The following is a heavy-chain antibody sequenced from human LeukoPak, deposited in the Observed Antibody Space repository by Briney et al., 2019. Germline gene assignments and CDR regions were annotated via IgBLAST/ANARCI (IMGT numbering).Heavy chain of an antibody. CDR2: ISSDGSNK. Sequence: GRSLRLSCAASGFNFSSYAMHWVRQALGKGLEWVAVISSDGSNKYYADSVKSRFTISRDNSKNTLYLQMNSLRAEDTAVYYCARVAVWGVILDYFHYWGLGTLVTVSS. CDR3: ARVAVWGVILDYFHY. J-gene: IGHJ4*02. V-gene: IGHV3-30-3*01. D-gene: IGHD3-10*01. CDR1: GFNFSSYA.